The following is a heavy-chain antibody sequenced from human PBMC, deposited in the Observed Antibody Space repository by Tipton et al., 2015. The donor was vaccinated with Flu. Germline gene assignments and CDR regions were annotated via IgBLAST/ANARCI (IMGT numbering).Heavy chain of an antibody. CDR2: IRQDGNQT. V-gene: IGHV3-7*01. D-gene: IGHD1-1*01. J-gene: IGHJ2*01. Sequence: GSLRLSCAGSGFTFRGYWMSWVRQAPGKGLEWVAHIRQDGNQTYYVDSVKGRFTISRDNAKNSLYLQMNSLRAEDTAVFYCARYTTASAGYFFDLWGRGTLVTVSS. CDR3: ARYTTASAGYFFDL. CDR1: GFTFRGYW.